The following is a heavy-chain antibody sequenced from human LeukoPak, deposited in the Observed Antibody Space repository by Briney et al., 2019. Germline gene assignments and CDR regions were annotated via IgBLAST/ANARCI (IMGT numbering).Heavy chain of an antibody. Sequence: SETLSLTCTVSGGSISSGSYYWSWIRRPAGKGLEWIGRIYTSGSTNYNPSLKSRVTISVDTSKNQFSLKLSSVTAADTAVYYCARGSYYDSSGYYDYWGQGTLVTVSS. CDR3: ARGSYYDSSGYYDY. CDR2: IYTSGST. D-gene: IGHD3-22*01. CDR1: GGSISSGSYY. V-gene: IGHV4-61*02. J-gene: IGHJ4*02.